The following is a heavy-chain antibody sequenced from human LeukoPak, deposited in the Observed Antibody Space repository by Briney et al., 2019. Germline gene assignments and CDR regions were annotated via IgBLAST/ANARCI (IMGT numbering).Heavy chain of an antibody. Sequence: SETLSLTCTVSGGSISSYYWSWIRQPPGKGLEWIGYIYYSGSTNYNPSLKSRVTISVDTSKNQFSLKLSSVTAADTAVCYCAGSGWYLFNAFDIWGQGTMVTVSS. D-gene: IGHD6-19*01. V-gene: IGHV4-59*01. CDR1: GGSISSYY. J-gene: IGHJ3*02. CDR3: AGSGWYLFNAFDI. CDR2: IYYSGST.